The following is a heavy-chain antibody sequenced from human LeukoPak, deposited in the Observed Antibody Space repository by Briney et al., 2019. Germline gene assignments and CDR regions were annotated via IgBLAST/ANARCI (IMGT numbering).Heavy chain of an antibody. CDR1: GLTVSTNY. V-gene: IGHV3-66*01. CDR2: FYNGINT. Sequence: GGSLRLSCAATGLTVSTNYMSWVRQAPGKGLEWVSVFYNGINTYYADSVKGRFTTSRDNSKNTLYLQMNSLRAEDTAVYYCARDRQGTPGTFDIWGQGTMVTVSP. D-gene: IGHD1-1*01. J-gene: IGHJ3*02. CDR3: ARDRQGTPGTFDI.